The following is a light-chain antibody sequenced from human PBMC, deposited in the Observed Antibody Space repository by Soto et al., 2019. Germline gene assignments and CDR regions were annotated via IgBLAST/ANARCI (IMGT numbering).Light chain of an antibody. J-gene: IGKJ2*01. CDR3: QQRRNWPRYT. V-gene: IGKV3-11*01. CDR2: DAS. CDR1: QSVSSF. Sequence: EIVLTQSPATLSLSPGERATLSCRASQSVSSFLAWYQQKPGQAPRLLIYDASNRATGIPPRFSGSGSGTDFTLTISSLEPEDFAVYYCQQRRNWPRYTFGQGTKLEIK.